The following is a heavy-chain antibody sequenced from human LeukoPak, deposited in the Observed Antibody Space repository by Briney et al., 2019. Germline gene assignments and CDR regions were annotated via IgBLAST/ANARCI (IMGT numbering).Heavy chain of an antibody. CDR3: AKDRRRYCSGGSCYVDYFDY. V-gene: IGHV3-30*18. D-gene: IGHD2-15*01. CDR2: ISYVGSNK. CDR1: GFTFSSYG. Sequence: GGSLRLSCAASGFTFSSYGMHWVRQAPGKGLEWVGVISYVGSNKYYADSVKGRFIISRDNSKNALYLQMNSLRAEDTAVYYCAKDRRRYCSGGSCYVDYFDYWGQGTLVTVSS. J-gene: IGHJ4*02.